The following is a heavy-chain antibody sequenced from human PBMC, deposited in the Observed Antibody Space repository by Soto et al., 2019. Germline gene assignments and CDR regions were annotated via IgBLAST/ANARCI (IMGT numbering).Heavy chain of an antibody. Sequence: PVGSLRLSCAASGFTFSDYYMSWIRQAPGKGLEWVSYISSSGSTIYYADSVKGRFTISRDNAKNSLYLQMNSLRAEDTAVYYCARDREAGYCSGGSCYSVYYYGMDVWGQGTTVTVSS. CDR3: ARDREAGYCSGGSCYSVYYYGMDV. J-gene: IGHJ6*02. D-gene: IGHD2-15*01. V-gene: IGHV3-11*01. CDR2: ISSSGSTI. CDR1: GFTFSDYY.